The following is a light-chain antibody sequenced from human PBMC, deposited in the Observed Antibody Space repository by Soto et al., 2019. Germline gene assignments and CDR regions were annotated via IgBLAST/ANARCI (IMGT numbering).Light chain of an antibody. Sequence: EIVMTQSPATLSVSPGERATLSCRASQSVGGNLAGYQQRPGRAPRLLSYDASTRATDIPARFSGSGSGAEFTLTISSLPSEDFALYYCQQYNNWPLYTFGQGTKLEIK. CDR3: QQYNNWPLYT. CDR1: QSVGGN. J-gene: IGKJ2*01. V-gene: IGKV3-15*01. CDR2: DAS.